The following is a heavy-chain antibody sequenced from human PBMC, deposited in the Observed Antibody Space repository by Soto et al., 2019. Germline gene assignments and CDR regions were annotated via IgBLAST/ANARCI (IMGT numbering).Heavy chain of an antibody. CDR3: AAGRWFDP. V-gene: IGHV1-58*01. J-gene: IGHJ5*02. CDR2: IVVGSGNT. Sequence: QMQLVQSGPEVKKPGTSVKVSCKASGFTFTSSAVQWVRQARGQRLEWIGWIVVGSGNTNYAQKFXEXVXXTRDMSTSTAYMELSSLRSEDTAVYYCAAGRWFDPWGQGTLVTVSS. CDR1: GFTFTSSA.